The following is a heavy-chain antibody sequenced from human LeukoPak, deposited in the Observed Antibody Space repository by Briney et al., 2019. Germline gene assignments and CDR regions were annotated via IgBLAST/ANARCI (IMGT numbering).Heavy chain of an antibody. D-gene: IGHD3-22*01. J-gene: IGHJ4*02. Sequence: GESLKISCKGSGYSFTNSWIGWVRQMPGKGLEWMGIIYPGDSETRYSPSFQGQVTISADRSISTAYLQWSSLKASDTAMYYCARRAPYYYDSRGYYNYYSDYWGQGTLVTVSS. CDR3: ARRAPYYYDSRGYYNYYSDY. V-gene: IGHV5-51*01. CDR1: GYSFTNSW. CDR2: IYPGDSET.